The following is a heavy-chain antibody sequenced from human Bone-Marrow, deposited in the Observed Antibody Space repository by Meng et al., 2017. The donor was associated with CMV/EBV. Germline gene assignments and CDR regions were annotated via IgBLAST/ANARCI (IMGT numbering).Heavy chain of an antibody. V-gene: IGHV1-69*05. CDR3: ASRLEGCLGDYYYYGMDV. D-gene: IGHD3-16*01. J-gene: IGHJ6*02. Sequence: SVKVSCKASGGTFSSYAISWVRQAPGQGLEWMGGIIPIFGTANYAQKFQGRVTITTDESTSTAYMELSSLRSEDTTVYYCASRLEGCLGDYYYYGMDVWGQGTTVTVSS. CDR2: IIPIFGTA. CDR1: GGTFSSYA.